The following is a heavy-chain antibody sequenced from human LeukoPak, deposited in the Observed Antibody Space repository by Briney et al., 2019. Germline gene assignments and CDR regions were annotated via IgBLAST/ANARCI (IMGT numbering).Heavy chain of an antibody. Sequence: SETLSLTCTVSGGSISSYYWSWIRQPPGKGLEWIGYIYYSGSTNYNPSLKSRVTISVDTSKNQFSLKLSSVTAAATAVYYCARHGVAAAANDYWGQGTLVTVSS. CDR3: ARHGVAAAANDY. CDR2: IYYSGST. V-gene: IGHV4-59*08. J-gene: IGHJ4*02. D-gene: IGHD6-13*01. CDR1: GGSISSYY.